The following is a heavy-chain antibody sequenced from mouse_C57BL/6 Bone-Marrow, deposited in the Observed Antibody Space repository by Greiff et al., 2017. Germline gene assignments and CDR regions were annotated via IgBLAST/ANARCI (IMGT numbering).Heavy chain of an antibody. V-gene: IGHV1-78*01. CDR3: ARRSLCDGYYGFFDY. J-gene: IGHJ2*01. CDR1: GYTFTDHT. D-gene: IGHD2-3*01. CDR2: IYPRDGST. Sequence: VQLQQSDAELVKPGASVKISCKVSGYTFTDHTIHWMKQRPEQGLEWIGYIYPRDGSTKYNAKFKGKATLTADKSSNTAYMQLNSLTSEDSAVYFCARRSLCDGYYGFFDYWGQGTTLTVSS.